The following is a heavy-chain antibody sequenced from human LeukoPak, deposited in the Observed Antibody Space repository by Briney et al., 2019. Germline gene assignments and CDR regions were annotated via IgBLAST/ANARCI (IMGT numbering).Heavy chain of an antibody. J-gene: IGHJ6*02. CDR1: GYTFTGYY. Sequence: GASVKVSCKASGYTFTGYYMHWVRQASGQGLEWMGWINPNSGGTNYAQKFQGRVTMTRNTSISTAYMELSSLRSEDTAVYYCARGPDIRSTTGTTTRMDVWGQGTTVTVSS. V-gene: IGHV1-2*02. CDR3: ARGPDIRSTTGTTTRMDV. CDR2: INPNSGGT. D-gene: IGHD1-1*01.